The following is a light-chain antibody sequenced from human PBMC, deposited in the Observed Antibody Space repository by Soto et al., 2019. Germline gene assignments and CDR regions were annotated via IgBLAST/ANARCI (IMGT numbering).Light chain of an antibody. CDR3: QQSDSTPWT. V-gene: IGKV1-39*01. CDR1: QSISSY. CDR2: ATS. Sequence: DIQMTQSPSSLSASVGDRVTITCRASQSISSYLNWYQQKPGKAPKLLIYATSILQSGVPSSFSGSASGTDFTLTISSLQPEDFASYYCQQSDSTPWTFGQGTKVELK. J-gene: IGKJ1*01.